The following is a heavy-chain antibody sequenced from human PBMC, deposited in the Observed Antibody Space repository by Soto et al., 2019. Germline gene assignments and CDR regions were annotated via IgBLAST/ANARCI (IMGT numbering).Heavy chain of an antibody. Sequence: GGSLRLSCAASGFTFSSYAMSWVRQAPGKGLEWVSAISGSGGSTYYADSVKGRFTISRDNSKNTLYRQMNSLRAEDTAVYYCAGLRYYYGSDDAFDIWGQGTMVTVSS. CDR3: AGLRYYYGSDDAFDI. D-gene: IGHD3-10*01. J-gene: IGHJ3*02. CDR1: GFTFSSYA. CDR2: ISGSGGST. V-gene: IGHV3-23*01.